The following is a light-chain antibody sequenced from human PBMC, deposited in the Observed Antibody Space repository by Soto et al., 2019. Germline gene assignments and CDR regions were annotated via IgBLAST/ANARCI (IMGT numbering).Light chain of an antibody. V-gene: IGKV1-39*01. CDR1: QRLSTD. J-gene: IGKJ5*01. CDR2: AAS. CDR3: QQRYSTPA. Sequence: DIQMTQSPSSLSASLGDRGTITCRASQRLSTDLHWFQQKPGKAPKLLIYAASNLQIGVPSRLSGSRSGTDFTLTISSMQPSDFATYYCQQRYSTPAFGQGTRLYIK.